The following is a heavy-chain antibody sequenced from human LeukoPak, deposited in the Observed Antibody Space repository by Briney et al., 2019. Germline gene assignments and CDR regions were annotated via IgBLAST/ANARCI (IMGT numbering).Heavy chain of an antibody. CDR2: INTDGSST. CDR3: ARATSGYYDY. CDR1: GFTFASYW. Sequence: GGSLRLSCAASGFTFASYWMHWVRQAPGKGLVWVSRINTDGSSTTYPDSVKGRFTISRDNAKNTLYLQMNSLRAEDTAVYYCARATSGYYDYWGQGTLVTVSS. D-gene: IGHD2-15*01. V-gene: IGHV3-74*01. J-gene: IGHJ4*02.